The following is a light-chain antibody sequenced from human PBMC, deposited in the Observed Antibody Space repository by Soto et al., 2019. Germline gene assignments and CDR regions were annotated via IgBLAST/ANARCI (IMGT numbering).Light chain of an antibody. CDR2: EVT. CDR3: SSYAGSNNLV. CDR1: SSDVGRYSY. Sequence: QSALTQPPSASGSPGQSVTISCTGTSSDVGRYSYVSWYQQNPGKAPKLLIYEVTKRPSGVPDRFSGSKSGNTASLTVSGLQAEDEGDYYCSSYAGSNNLVFGGGTKLTVL. V-gene: IGLV2-8*01. J-gene: IGLJ3*02.